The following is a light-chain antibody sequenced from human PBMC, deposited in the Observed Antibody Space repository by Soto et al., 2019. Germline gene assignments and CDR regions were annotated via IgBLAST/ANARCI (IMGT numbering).Light chain of an antibody. CDR2: GST. V-gene: IGLV1-44*01. CDR3: QSYDSSLSVVV. J-gene: IGLJ2*01. Sequence: QSVLTQPPSASGTPGQRVTISCSGSSSNIGSNTVNWYQQLPGTAPKLLIYGSTDRPSGVPDRFSGSKSGTSASLAITGLQAEDEADYYCQSYDSSLSVVVFGGGTKLTVL. CDR1: SSNIGSNT.